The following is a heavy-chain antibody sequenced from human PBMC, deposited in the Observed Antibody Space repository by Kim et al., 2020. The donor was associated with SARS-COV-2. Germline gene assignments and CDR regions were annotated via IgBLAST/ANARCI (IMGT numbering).Heavy chain of an antibody. D-gene: IGHD3-10*01. CDR2: ISSSGSTI. J-gene: IGHJ6*03. Sequence: GGSLRLSCAASGFTFSDYYMSWIRQAPGKGLEWVSYISSSGSTIYYADSVKGRFTISRDNAKNSLYLQMNSLRAEDTAVYYCARGPPGFGELLRGDYYYYMDVWGKGTTVTVSS. CDR3: ARGPPGFGELLRGDYYYYMDV. CDR1: GFTFSDYY. V-gene: IGHV3-11*01.